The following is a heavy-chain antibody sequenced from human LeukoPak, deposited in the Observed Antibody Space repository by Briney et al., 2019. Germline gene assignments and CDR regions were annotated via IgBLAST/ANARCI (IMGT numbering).Heavy chain of an antibody. CDR3: ATRIAAAGTNWFDP. CDR1: GGTFSSYA. CDR2: IIPIFGTA. J-gene: IGHJ5*02. V-gene: IGHV1-69*01. D-gene: IGHD6-13*01. Sequence: ASVKVSCKASGGTFSSYAISWVRQAPGQGLEWMGGIIPIFGTANHAQKFQGRVTITADESTSTAYMELSSLRSEDTAVYYCATRIAAAGTNWFDPWGQGTLVTVSS.